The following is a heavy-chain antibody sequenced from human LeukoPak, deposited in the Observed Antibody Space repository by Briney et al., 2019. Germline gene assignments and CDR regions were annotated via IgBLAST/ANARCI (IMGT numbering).Heavy chain of an antibody. CDR2: INHSGST. CDR3: ARGVYSSSLFVY. J-gene: IGHJ4*02. Sequence: KTSETLSLTCAVYGGSFSGYYWSWIRQPPGKGLEWIGEINHSGSTNYNPSLKSRVTISVDTSKNQFSLQLSSVTAADTAVYYCARGVYSSSLFVYWGPGTLVTVSS. D-gene: IGHD6-6*01. V-gene: IGHV4-34*01. CDR1: GGSFSGYY.